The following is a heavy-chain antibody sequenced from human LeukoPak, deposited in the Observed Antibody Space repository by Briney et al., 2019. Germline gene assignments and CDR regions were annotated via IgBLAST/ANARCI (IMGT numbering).Heavy chain of an antibody. D-gene: IGHD4-11*01. V-gene: IGHV3-33*06. J-gene: IGHJ4*02. CDR1: KFTFSHYG. CDR2: IWNDGSSQ. Sequence: GGSLRLSCAASKFTFSHYGMHWVRQAPGKGLECVAVIWNDGSSQYYADSVKGRFTVSRDNSQKTLYLQMNSLRPEDTAVYYCAKDAERGFDYSNSLEKWGQGTLVTVSS. CDR3: AKDAERGFDYSNSLEK.